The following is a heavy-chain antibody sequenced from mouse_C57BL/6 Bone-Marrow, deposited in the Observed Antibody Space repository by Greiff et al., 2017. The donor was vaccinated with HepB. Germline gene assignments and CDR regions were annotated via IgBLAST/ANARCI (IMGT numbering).Heavy chain of an antibody. CDR1: GYSFTSYY. Sequence: QVQLQQSGPELVKPGASVKISCKASGYSFTSYYIHWVKQRPGQGLEWIGWIYPGSGNTKYNEKFKGKATLTADTSSSTAYMQLSSLTSEDSAVYYCARGNWVYAMDYWGQGTSVTVSS. J-gene: IGHJ4*01. CDR2: IYPGSGNT. D-gene: IGHD4-1*01. V-gene: IGHV1-66*01. CDR3: ARGNWVYAMDY.